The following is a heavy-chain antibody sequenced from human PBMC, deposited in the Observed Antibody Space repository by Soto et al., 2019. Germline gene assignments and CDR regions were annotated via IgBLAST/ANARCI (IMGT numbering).Heavy chain of an antibody. CDR1: GFTFDDYT. CDR2: ISWDGGST. J-gene: IGHJ3*02. D-gene: IGHD2-2*01. V-gene: IGHV3-43*01. Sequence: EVQLVESGGVVVQPGGSLRLSCAASGFTFDDYTMHWVRQAPGKGLEWVSLISWDGGSTYYADSVKGRFTISRDNSKNSLYLQMNSLRTVDTALYYCAKDHQYCISTSCYALGAFDIWGQGTMVTVSS. CDR3: AKDHQYCISTSCYALGAFDI.